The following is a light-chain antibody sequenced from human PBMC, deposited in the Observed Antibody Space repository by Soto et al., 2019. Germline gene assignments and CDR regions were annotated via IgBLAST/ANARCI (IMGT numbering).Light chain of an antibody. CDR1: QSVSSNY. Sequence: ESVLTQSPGTLSLSPGERATLSCRASQSVSSNYLAWYQQKPGQAPRLLIYGASRGAAGIPDRFSVSASGTDFTLAISRLEPVDFAVYFCQHDGGSPMFTVGQGTKLEIK. CDR3: QHDGGSPMFT. J-gene: IGKJ2*01. V-gene: IGKV3-20*01. CDR2: GAS.